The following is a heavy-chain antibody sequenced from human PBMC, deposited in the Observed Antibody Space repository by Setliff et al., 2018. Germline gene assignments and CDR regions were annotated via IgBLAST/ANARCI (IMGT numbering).Heavy chain of an antibody. Sequence: SGPTLVNPTQPLTLTCTFSGFSLNTSGMRVSWIRQPPGKALEWLARIDWDDDKFYSTSLKTRLTISKDTSKKQVVLTMTNMGPVDTATYYCARISASSSHFDYWGPGTLVTVSS. CDR2: IDWDDDK. CDR3: ARISASSSHFDY. J-gene: IGHJ4*02. V-gene: IGHV2-70*04. D-gene: IGHD6-13*01. CDR1: GFSLNTSGMR.